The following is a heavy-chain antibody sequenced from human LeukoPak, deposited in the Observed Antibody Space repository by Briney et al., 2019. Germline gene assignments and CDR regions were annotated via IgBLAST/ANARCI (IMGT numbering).Heavy chain of an antibody. Sequence: SETLSLTCAVYGGSFSGYYWSWIRQPPGKGLEWIGEINHSGSTNYNPSLKSRVTISVDTSKNQFSLKLSSVTAADTAVYYCARGISAFDYWGQGTLVTVSS. CDR1: GGSFSGYY. V-gene: IGHV4-34*01. CDR3: ARGISAFDY. CDR2: INHSGST. D-gene: IGHD2-21*01. J-gene: IGHJ4*02.